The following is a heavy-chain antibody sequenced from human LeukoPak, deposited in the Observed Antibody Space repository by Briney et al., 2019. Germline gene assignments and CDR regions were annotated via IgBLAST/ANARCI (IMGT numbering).Heavy chain of an antibody. J-gene: IGHJ6*03. V-gene: IGHV4-59*01. CDR2: IYYSGST. CDR3: ARVWGYSSSWYFDYYYYMDV. D-gene: IGHD6-13*01. Sequence: SEPLSLTCTVSGGSISSYYWSWIRQPPGKGLEWIGYIYYSGSTNYNPSLKSRVTISVDTSKNQSSLKLSSVTAADTAVYYCARVWGYSSSWYFDYYYYMDVWGKGTTVTVSS. CDR1: GGSISSYY.